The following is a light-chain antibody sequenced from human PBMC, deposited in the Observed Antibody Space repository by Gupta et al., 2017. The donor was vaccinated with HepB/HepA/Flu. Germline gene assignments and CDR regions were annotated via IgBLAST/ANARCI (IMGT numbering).Light chain of an antibody. CDR3: QHRHSYPPPT. CDR2: AAS. Sequence: DIQLTQSPSFLSASVGDRVTITCRASQGISTYLAWYQQEPGKAPKLLIYAASTWQSGVPSWCSGSGYGTELTLTISSRQPEDFAAYYCQHRHSYPPPTFGQGTQLEIK. J-gene: IGKJ5*01. CDR1: QGISTY. V-gene: IGKV1-9*01.